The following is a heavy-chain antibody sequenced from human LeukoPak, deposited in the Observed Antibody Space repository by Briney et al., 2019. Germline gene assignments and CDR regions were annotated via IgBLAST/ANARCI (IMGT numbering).Heavy chain of an antibody. D-gene: IGHD3-10*01. CDR2: IYTSGIT. V-gene: IGHV4-61*02. J-gene: IGHJ4*02. CDR3: AREASYGSGFDY. Sequence: SETLSLTCTVSGGSISTGSYYWNWIRQPAGKGLEWIRRIYTSGITHYNPSLKSRVTISGDTSKNQVSLRLNSVTAADTAVYYCAREASYGSGFDYWGQGTLVTVSS. CDR1: GGSISTGSYY.